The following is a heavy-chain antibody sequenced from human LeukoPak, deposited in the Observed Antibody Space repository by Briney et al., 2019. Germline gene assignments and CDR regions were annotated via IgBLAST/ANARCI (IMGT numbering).Heavy chain of an antibody. V-gene: IGHV3-64D*06. J-gene: IGHJ4*02. CDR2: INTNGSAT. CDR3: VKVPYGGNSGTY. CDR1: GFTFSICA. Sequence: GGSLRLSCSASGFTFSICAMHWVRQAPGKGLEYVSAINTNGSATYYADSVKGRFTISRDNTKHTLYLQMSSLRTEDTAVYYCVKVPYGGNSGTYWGQGTLVTVSS. D-gene: IGHD4-23*01.